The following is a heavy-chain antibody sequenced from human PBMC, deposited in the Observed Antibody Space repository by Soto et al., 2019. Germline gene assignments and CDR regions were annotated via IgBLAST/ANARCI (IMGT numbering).Heavy chain of an antibody. CDR1: GYSFTSQY. V-gene: IGHV1-46*03. Sequence: QVQLVQSGAEVKKPGASVKISCEASGYSFTSQYVHWVRQAPGQGLEWMGIINPNGGSTTYAQKFRGRGTNARGPSTGSCNMGRSSQALGETAAFFCARKRGLRTGGGGTEPLDIWGQGTMVTVAS. D-gene: IGHD5-12*01. CDR2: INPNGGST. J-gene: IGHJ3*02. CDR3: ARKRGLRTGGGGTEPLDI.